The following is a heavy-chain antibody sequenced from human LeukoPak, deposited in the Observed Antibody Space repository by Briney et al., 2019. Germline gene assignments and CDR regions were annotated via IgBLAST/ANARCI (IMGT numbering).Heavy chain of an antibody. CDR1: GYTFTGYY. V-gene: IGHV1-2*02. D-gene: IGHD5-12*01. Sequence: GASVKVSCKASGYTFTGYYMHWVRQAPGQGLEWMGWINPNSGGTNYAQKFQGRVTMTRDTSISTAYMELSRLRSDDTAVYYCARQFRGMDYYYGMDVWGQGTTVTVSS. J-gene: IGHJ6*02. CDR3: ARQFRGMDYYYGMDV. CDR2: INPNSGGT.